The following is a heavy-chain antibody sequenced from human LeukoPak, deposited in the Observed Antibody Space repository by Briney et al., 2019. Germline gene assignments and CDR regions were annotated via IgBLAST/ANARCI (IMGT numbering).Heavy chain of an antibody. Sequence: GGSLRLSCAASGFTFSSYAMSWVRQAPGKGLEWVSAISGSGGSTYYADSVKGRFTISRDNSKSTLYLQMNSLRAEDTAVYYCAKGYYDILTGFDSWGQGTLVTVSS. CDR3: AKGYYDILTGFDS. V-gene: IGHV3-23*01. J-gene: IGHJ5*01. CDR2: ISGSGGST. D-gene: IGHD3-9*01. CDR1: GFTFSSYA.